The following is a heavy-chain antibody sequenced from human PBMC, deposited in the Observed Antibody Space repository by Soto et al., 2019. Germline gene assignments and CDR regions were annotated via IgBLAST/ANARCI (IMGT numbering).Heavy chain of an antibody. CDR2: IYSGGST. V-gene: IGHV3-66*01. CDR3: ATSQQRNY. Sequence: EVQLVESGGGLVQPGGSLRLSCAASGFAVSSNYMSWVRQAPGKGLEGVSVIYSGGSTHYADSVKGRFIISRDNSKNTLYLQMNSLRAEDTAVYYCATSQQRNYWGQGTLVTVSS. CDR1: GFAVSSNY. J-gene: IGHJ4*02. D-gene: IGHD1-1*01.